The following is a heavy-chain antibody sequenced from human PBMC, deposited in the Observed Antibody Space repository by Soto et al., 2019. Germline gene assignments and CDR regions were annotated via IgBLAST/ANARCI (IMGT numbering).Heavy chain of an antibody. D-gene: IGHD3-3*01. J-gene: IGHJ6*02. Sequence: PSETLSLTWAVYGGSFSGYYWSWLRQPPGKGLEWIGEINHSGSTNYNPSLKSRVTISVDTSKNQFSLKLSSVTAADTAVYYCARAALFGVVNYYYYGMDVWGQGTTVTVSS. CDR1: GGSFSGYY. V-gene: IGHV4-34*01. CDR2: INHSGST. CDR3: ARAALFGVVNYYYYGMDV.